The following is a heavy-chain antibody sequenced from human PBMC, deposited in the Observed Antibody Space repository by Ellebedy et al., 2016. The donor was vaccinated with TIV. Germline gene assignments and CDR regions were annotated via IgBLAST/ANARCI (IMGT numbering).Heavy chain of an antibody. CDR2: IGGSGGST. Sequence: GESLKISCAASGFTFSSYAMSWVRQAPGKGLEWVSTIGGSGGSTYYADSVKGRFTISRDNSKNTVYLQMTSLTAEDTAVYYCAKKGSEGIGSGSFYYVDHWGQGTLVSVSS. CDR3: AKKGSEGIGSGSFYYVDH. V-gene: IGHV3-23*01. D-gene: IGHD3-10*01. J-gene: IGHJ4*02. CDR1: GFTFSSYA.